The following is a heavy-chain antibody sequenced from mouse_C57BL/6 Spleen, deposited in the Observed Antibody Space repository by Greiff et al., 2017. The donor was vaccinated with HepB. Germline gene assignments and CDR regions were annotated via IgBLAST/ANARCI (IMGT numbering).Heavy chain of an antibody. J-gene: IGHJ3*01. CDR3: ARRAPYYYGSSYGFAY. D-gene: IGHD1-1*01. CDR1: GFSLTSYG. Sequence: VKLQQSGPGLVQPSQSLSITCTVSGFSLTSYGVHWVRQSPGKGLEWLGVIWSGGSTDYNAAFISRLSISKDNSKSQVFFKMNSLQADDTAIYYCARRAPYYYGSSYGFAYWGQGTLVTVSA. V-gene: IGHV2-2*01. CDR2: IWSGGST.